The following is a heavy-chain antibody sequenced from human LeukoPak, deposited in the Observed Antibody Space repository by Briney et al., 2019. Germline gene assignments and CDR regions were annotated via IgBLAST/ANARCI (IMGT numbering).Heavy chain of an antibody. CDR3: TKLHFHDSSGYYTLLPLGAFDI. CDR2: IRSNVFGGTT. CDR1: GFRFDDNA. J-gene: IGHJ3*02. D-gene: IGHD3-22*01. Sequence: GGSLRLSCVTSGFRFDDNAMSWVRQAPGKGLEWVGRIRSNVFGGTTEYAASVRGRFSISRDDSKSIAYLQMNSLKTEDSAIYYCTKLHFHDSSGYYTLLPLGAFDIWGQGTMVTVSS. V-gene: IGHV3-49*04.